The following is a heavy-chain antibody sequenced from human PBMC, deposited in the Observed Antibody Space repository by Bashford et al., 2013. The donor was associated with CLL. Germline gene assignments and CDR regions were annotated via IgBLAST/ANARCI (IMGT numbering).Heavy chain of an antibody. CDR2: IHYSGNT. J-gene: IGHJ4*02. Sequence: SETLVPPPALSLVAPSVIIGGTGSGSPPGKRLEWIGYIHYSGNTDHNPSLKSRVTISVDTSKNQFSLELTSVTPADTAVYYCARGLSTTTWVDYWGQGTLVTVSS. D-gene: IGHD3-16*02. CDR1: VAPSVIIG. V-gene: IGHV4-59*01. CDR3: ARGLSTTTWVDY.